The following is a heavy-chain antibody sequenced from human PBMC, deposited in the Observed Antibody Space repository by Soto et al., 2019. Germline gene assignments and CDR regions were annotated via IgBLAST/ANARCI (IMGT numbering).Heavy chain of an antibody. CDR1: GYTLTELS. J-gene: IGHJ4*02. CDR3: AKDLPESSGFGV. Sequence: ASVKVSCKVSGYTLTELSMHWVRQAPGKGLEWMGGFDPEDGETIYAQKFQGRVTMTEDTSTDTAYMELSSLRSEDTAVYYCAKDLPESSGFGVWGQGTVVTVSS. D-gene: IGHD3-22*01. CDR2: FDPEDGET. V-gene: IGHV1-24*01.